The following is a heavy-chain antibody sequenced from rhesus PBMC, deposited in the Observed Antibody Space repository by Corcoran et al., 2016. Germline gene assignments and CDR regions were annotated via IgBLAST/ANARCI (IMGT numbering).Heavy chain of an antibody. Sequence: VQLQESGPGLVKPSETLSVTCAVSGGSISSSYWSWIRQAPGKGVEWIGYIYGSGSSTNYNPSLKSRVTLSVDTSKNQFSLKLSSVTAADTAVYYCASDLGYGLDSWGQGVVVTVSS. J-gene: IGHJ6*01. CDR3: ASDLGYGLDS. CDR2: IYGSGSST. V-gene: IGHV4-169*02. CDR1: GGSISSSY.